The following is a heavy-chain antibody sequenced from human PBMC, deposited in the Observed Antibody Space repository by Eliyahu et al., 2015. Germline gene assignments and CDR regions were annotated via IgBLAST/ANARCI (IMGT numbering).Heavy chain of an antibody. J-gene: IGHJ3*01. CDR2: IHSSGATT. D-gene: IGHD4-11*01. V-gene: IGHV3-23*04. CDR1: GFTFSTFG. CDR3: AKDLCSSNCDAFDV. Sequence: EVQLVESGGGLVQPGGSLXLSCAXXGFTFSTFGMSSVRQAPGKGLQWVSAIHSSGATTYYADSVKGRFTISRDNSKNTLYLQMNSLRAEDTALYYCAKDLCSSNCDAFDVWGRGTMVTVSS.